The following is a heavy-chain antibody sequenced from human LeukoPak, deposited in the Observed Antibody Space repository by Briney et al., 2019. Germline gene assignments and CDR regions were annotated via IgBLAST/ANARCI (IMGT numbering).Heavy chain of an antibody. CDR3: AKRGVVIRVILVGFHKESYYFDS. D-gene: IGHD3-22*01. Sequence: GGSLRLSCAVSVITLSNYGMSWVRQAPGEGLEWVAGISDSGGRTNYAHSVKGRFTISRDNPKNTLYLQMNSLRAEDTAVYFCAKRGVVIRVILVGFHKESYYFDSWGQGALVTVSS. CDR2: ISDSGGRT. J-gene: IGHJ4*02. CDR1: VITLSNYG. V-gene: IGHV3-23*01.